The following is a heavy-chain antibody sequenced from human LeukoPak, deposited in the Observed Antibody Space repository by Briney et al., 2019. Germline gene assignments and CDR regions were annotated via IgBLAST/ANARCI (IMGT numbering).Heavy chain of an antibody. V-gene: IGHV3-74*01. CDR1: GFTFSTYW. D-gene: IGHD1-14*01. CDR3: ASSRNSFFNYY. CDR2: INSDGSST. Sequence: AGGSLRLSCAASGFTFSTYWMHWVRQAPGKGLVWVSRINSDGSSTNYADSVKGRFTISRDNAKNTLYLQMNSLRAEDTALYYCASSRNSFFNYYWGQGTLVTVSS. J-gene: IGHJ4*02.